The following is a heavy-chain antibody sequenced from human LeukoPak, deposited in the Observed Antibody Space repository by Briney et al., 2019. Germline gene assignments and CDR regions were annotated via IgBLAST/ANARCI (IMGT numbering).Heavy chain of an antibody. CDR2: MNPNNGDS. CDR3: ARTTSFTASGYDY. D-gene: IGHD6-25*01. V-gene: IGHV1-8*03. Sequence: ASVTVSCMASGYTFTDYHINWVRQATGQGLEWMGWMNPNNGDSGYAQKFQGRVTITRDTSISTSYMELRSLRPDDTAVYFCARTTSFTASGYDYWGQGTLVTVSS. J-gene: IGHJ4*02. CDR1: GYTFTDYH.